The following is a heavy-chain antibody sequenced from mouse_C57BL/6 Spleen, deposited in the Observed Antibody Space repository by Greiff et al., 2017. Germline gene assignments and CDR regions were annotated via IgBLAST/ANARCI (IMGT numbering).Heavy chain of an antibody. J-gene: IGHJ2*01. CDR2: IHPNSGST. CDR1: GYTFTSYW. Sequence: VQLQQPGAELVKPGASVKLSCKASGYTFTSYWMHWVKQRPGQGLEWIGMIHPNSGSTNYNEKFKSKATLTVDKSSSTAYMQLSSLTSEDSAVYYCARGTCYYGNSSDYWGQGTTLTVSS. V-gene: IGHV1-64*01. D-gene: IGHD2-1*01. CDR3: ARGTCYYGNSSDY.